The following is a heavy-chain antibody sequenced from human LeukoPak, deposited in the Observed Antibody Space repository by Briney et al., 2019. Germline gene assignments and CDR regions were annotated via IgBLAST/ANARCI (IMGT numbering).Heavy chain of an antibody. V-gene: IGHV3-30*02. J-gene: IGHJ4*02. CDR3: AKEAMVRGVIDY. D-gene: IGHD3-10*01. CDR1: GFTLSRYI. Sequence: GGSLRLSCAASGFTLSRYIMHWVRQAPGKGLEWVAFIRSDGSREYYADSVKGRFTISRDNSKNTLYLQMNSLRAEDTAVYYCAKEAMVRGVIDYWGQGTLVTVSS. CDR2: IRSDGSRE.